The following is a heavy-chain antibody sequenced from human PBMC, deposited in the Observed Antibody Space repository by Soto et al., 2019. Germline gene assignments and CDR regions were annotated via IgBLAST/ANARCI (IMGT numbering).Heavy chain of an antibody. CDR3: ARGYGEYSGYLFDY. V-gene: IGHV4-59*01. Sequence: PSETLSLTCTVSGGSISSYYWSWIRQPPGKGLEWIGYIYYSGSTNYNPSLKSRVTISVDTSKNQFSLKLSSVTAADTAVYYCARGYGEYSGYLFDYWGQGTLVTVSS. CDR2: IYYSGST. J-gene: IGHJ4*02. D-gene: IGHD5-12*01. CDR1: GGSISSYY.